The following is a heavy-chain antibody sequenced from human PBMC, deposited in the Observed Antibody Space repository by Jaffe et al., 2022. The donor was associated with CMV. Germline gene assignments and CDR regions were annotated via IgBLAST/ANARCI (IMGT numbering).Heavy chain of an antibody. D-gene: IGHD3-3*01. V-gene: IGHV4-4*07. CDR2: IYTSGST. Sequence: QVQLQESGPGLVKPSETLSLTCTVSGGSISSYYWSWIRQPAGKGLEWIGRIYTSGSTNYNPSLKSRVTMSVDTSKNQFSLKLSSVTAADTAVYYCARDTYYDFWSESHWFDPWGQGTLVTVSS. CDR3: ARDTYYDFWSESHWFDP. CDR1: GGSISSYY. J-gene: IGHJ5*02.